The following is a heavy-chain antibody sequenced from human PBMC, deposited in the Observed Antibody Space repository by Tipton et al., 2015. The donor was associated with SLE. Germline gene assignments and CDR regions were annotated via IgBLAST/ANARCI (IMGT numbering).Heavy chain of an antibody. Sequence: TLSLTCIVSGGSMNIYKWNWIRQPPGRGLEWIGLIYSNGFTMYNPSLKSRVTISVDTSKNQFSLKLTSVAAADTAMYYCASLVGVSTSGAFDLWGQGTMVTVSS. CDR2: IYSNGFT. CDR3: ASLVGVSTSGAFDL. CDR1: GGSMNIYK. V-gene: IGHV4-59*12. J-gene: IGHJ3*01. D-gene: IGHD1-26*01.